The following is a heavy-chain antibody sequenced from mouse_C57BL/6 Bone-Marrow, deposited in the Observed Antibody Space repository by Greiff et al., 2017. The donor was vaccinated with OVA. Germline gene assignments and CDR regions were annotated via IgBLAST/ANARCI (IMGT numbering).Heavy chain of an antibody. Sequence: EVQLQQSGPVLVKPGASVKMSCKASGYTFTDYYMNWVKQSHGKSLEWIGVINPYNGGTSYNQKFKGKATLTVDKSSSTAYMELNRLTSEDSAVYYCARRNWDGYFDVWGTGTTVTVSS. V-gene: IGHV1-19*01. CDR2: INPYNGGT. D-gene: IGHD4-1*01. CDR3: ARRNWDGYFDV. J-gene: IGHJ1*03. CDR1: GYTFTDYY.